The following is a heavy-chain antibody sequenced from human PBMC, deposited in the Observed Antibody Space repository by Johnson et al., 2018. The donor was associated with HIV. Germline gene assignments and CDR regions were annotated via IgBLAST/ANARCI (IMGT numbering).Heavy chain of an antibody. D-gene: IGHD1-26*01. V-gene: IGHV3-23*04. CDR2: ISGSGGST. Sequence: EQLVESGGGLVQPGGSLRLSCAASGFTFSSYDMHWVRQAPGKGLEWVSAISGSGGSTYYADSVKGRFTISRDNSKNTLYLQMNSLRAEDTAVYYCAREGRGGIVGATGAFDIWGQGTMVTVSS. CDR3: AREGRGGIVGATGAFDI. CDR1: GFTFSSYD. J-gene: IGHJ3*02.